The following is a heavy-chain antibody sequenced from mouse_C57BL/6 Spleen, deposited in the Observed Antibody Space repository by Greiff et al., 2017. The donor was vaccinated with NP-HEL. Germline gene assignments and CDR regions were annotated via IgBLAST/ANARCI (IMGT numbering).Heavy chain of an antibody. CDR1: GYTFTSYW. CDR2: IDPSDSYT. CDR3: ARGDYYGSSWYFDV. D-gene: IGHD1-1*01. V-gene: IGHV1-50*01. Sequence: VQLQQPGAELVKPGASLKLSCKASGYTFTSYWMQWVKQRPGQGLEWIGEIDPSDSYTNYNQKFKGKATLTVDTSSSTAYMQLSSLTSEDSAVYYCARGDYYGSSWYFDVWGTGTTVTVSS. J-gene: IGHJ1*03.